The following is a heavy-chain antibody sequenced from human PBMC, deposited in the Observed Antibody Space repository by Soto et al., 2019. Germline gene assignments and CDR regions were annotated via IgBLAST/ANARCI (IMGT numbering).Heavy chain of an antibody. V-gene: IGHV4-61*01. CDR3: AGDPGTSSGWYNWFDP. Sequence: SETLSLTCTVSGGSVSSGSYYWSWIRQPPGKGLEWIGYIYYSGSTNYNPSLKSRVTISVDTSKNQFSLKLSSVTAADTAVYYCAGDPGTSSGWYNWFDPWGQGTLVTVSS. CDR1: GGSVSSGSYY. CDR2: IYYSGST. D-gene: IGHD6-19*01. J-gene: IGHJ5*02.